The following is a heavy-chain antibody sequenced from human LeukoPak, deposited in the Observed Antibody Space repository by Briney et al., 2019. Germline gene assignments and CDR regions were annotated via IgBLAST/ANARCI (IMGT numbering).Heavy chain of an antibody. CDR2: ISSSSSYI. J-gene: IGHJ3*02. D-gene: IGHD6-13*01. Sequence: GGSLRLSCAASGFTFSSYSMNWVRQAPGKGLEWVSSISSSSSYIYYADSVKGRFTISRDNAKNSLYLQMNSLRAEDTAVYYCARDRSRSWYNALDIWGQGTMVTVSS. CDR3: ARDRSRSWYNALDI. CDR1: GFTFSSYS. V-gene: IGHV3-21*01.